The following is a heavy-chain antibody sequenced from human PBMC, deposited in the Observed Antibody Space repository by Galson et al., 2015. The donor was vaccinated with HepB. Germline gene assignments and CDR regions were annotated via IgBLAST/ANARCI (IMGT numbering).Heavy chain of an antibody. J-gene: IGHJ5*02. CDR2: IYYSGST. D-gene: IGHD4-11*01. CDR3: ARGTYSNYDNWFDP. Sequence: LSLTCTVSGGSISSGDYYWSWIRQPPGKGLEWIGNIYYSGSTYYNPSLKSRVTISVDTSKNQFSLKLSSVTAADTAVYYCARGTYSNYDNWFDPWGQGTLVTVSS. CDR1: GGSISSGDYY. V-gene: IGHV4-30-4*01.